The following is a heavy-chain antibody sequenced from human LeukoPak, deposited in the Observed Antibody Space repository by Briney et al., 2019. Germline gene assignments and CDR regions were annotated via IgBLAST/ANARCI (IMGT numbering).Heavy chain of an antibody. Sequence: SVKVSCKASGGTFSSYAISWVRQAPGQGLEWMGGIIPIFGTANYAQKFQGRVTITADESTSTAYMELSSLRSEDTAVYYCARDGPETPENIYDSSGYYPGYYWGQGTLVTVSS. V-gene: IGHV1-69*13. CDR3: ARDGPETPENIYDSSGYYPGYY. CDR2: IIPIFGTA. J-gene: IGHJ4*02. D-gene: IGHD3-22*01. CDR1: GGTFSSYA.